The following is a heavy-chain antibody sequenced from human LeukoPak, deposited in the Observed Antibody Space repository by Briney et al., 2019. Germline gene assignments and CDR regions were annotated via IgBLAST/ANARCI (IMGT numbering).Heavy chain of an antibody. CDR3: TRVNLRGSNYNWFDP. D-gene: IGHD1-26*01. J-gene: IGHJ5*02. CDR1: GGTLLSHT. CDR2: ITPVINTA. V-gene: IGHV1-69*08. Sequence: SVKVSCKTSGGTLLSHTFSWVRQAPGQGLEWMGKITPVINTANYAQTLQGRVSIYADKSTTTVYMDLSGLRPDDTAVYYCTRVNLRGSNYNWFDPWGQGTRVTVSS.